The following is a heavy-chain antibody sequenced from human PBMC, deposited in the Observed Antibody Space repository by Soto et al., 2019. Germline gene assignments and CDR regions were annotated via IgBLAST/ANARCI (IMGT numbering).Heavy chain of an antibody. CDR3: ARASPLYYYDSSGYYPFDY. J-gene: IGHJ4*02. CDR1: GFRLSSYA. Sequence: GGCLGLACAACGFRLSSYAMDGVRPTPGKGLEWVAAIRCNGSNIYYADSVKGRFTISRDNAKNSLYLQMNSLRAEDTAVYYCARASPLYYYDSSGYYPFDYWGQGTLVTVSS. D-gene: IGHD3-22*01. CDR2: IRCNGSNI. V-gene: IGHV3-21*01.